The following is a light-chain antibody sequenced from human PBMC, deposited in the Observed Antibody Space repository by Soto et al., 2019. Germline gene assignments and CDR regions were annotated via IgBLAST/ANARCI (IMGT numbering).Light chain of an antibody. J-gene: IGKJ1*01. V-gene: IGKV2-30*01. CDR2: KVS. CDR1: PSLVFSDGYTY. CDR3: VHSVQWPWT. Sequence: DVEMTQSPLALPVTLGQPASISCRSSPSLVFSDGYTYLNWFQQRPGQSPRRLIYKVSSRDSGVPDRFSGSGSGTDFTLKISRVEAEDVGVYYCVHSVQWPWTFGQGTTVEIK.